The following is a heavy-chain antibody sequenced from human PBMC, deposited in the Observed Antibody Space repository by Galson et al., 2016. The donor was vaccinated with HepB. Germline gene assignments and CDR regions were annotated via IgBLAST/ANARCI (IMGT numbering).Heavy chain of an antibody. Sequence: CAISGDSVSSYSGAWDWLRQSPSRGLEWLGRTYYRSRWYNDYAGSVEGRITIEADTSKNLFSLQLTSVTVADTAVYYCARDRGSGRHFFDSWDQGTLVSVSS. CDR2: TYYRSRWYN. CDR1: GDSVSSYSGA. CDR3: ARDRGSGRHFFDS. D-gene: IGHD3-10*01. J-gene: IGHJ4*02. V-gene: IGHV6-1*01.